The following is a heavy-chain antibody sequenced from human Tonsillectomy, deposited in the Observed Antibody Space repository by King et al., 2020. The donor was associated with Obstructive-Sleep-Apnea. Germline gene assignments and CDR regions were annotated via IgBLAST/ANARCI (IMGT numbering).Heavy chain of an antibody. V-gene: IGHV2-70*11. J-gene: IGHJ6*02. CDR3: ARIQEYYYDSRVYYLPYYGMDV. Sequence: VTLKESGPALVKPTQTLTLTCTFSGFSLSTSGMCVSWIRQPPGKALEWLARIDWDDDKYYSTSLKTRLTISKDTSKNQVVLTMTNMDPVDTATYYCARIQEYYYDSRVYYLPYYGMDVWGQGTTVTVSS. CDR2: IDWDDDK. D-gene: IGHD3-22*01. CDR1: GFSLSTSGMC.